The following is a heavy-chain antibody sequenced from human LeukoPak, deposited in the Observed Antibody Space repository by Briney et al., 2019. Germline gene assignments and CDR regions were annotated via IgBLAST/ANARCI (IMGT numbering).Heavy chain of an antibody. J-gene: IGHJ4*02. D-gene: IGHD6-19*01. Sequence: PGGSLRLSCAASGFTFDAYAVHWVRQAPGKGMEWVSAITWNSGGVAYADSVKGRITISRDNAKTSLYLQMNNLRTEDTALYYCAKEYSSGGYAIDYWGQGTLVTVSS. V-gene: IGHV3-9*01. CDR3: AKEYSSGGYAIDY. CDR1: GFTFDAYA. CDR2: ITWNSGGV.